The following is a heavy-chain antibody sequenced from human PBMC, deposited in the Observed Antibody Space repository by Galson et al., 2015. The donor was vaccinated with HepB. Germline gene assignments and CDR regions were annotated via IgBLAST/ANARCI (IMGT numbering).Heavy chain of an antibody. Sequence: SLRLSCAASGFPFSNHAMHWVRQAPGKGLEWVAAIPYDVAKKNYADSVMGRFTVSRDNSKNTLYLQMNSLRAEDTAVYYCARSPWLNSAYPYFDYWGQGTLVTVSS. CDR1: GFPFSNHA. J-gene: IGHJ4*02. CDR2: IPYDVAKK. CDR3: ARSPWLNSAYPYFDY. V-gene: IGHV3-30-3*01. D-gene: IGHD2/OR15-2a*01.